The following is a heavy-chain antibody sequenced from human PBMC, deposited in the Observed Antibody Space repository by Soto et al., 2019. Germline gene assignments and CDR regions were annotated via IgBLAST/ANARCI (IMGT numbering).Heavy chain of an antibody. D-gene: IGHD6-13*01. CDR2: IYYSGST. Sequence: QVQLQESGPGLVKPSQTLSLTCTVSGGSISSDDYYWSWIRQPPGKGLEWIGYIYYSGSTYYNPSLKSRVTISVYTSKNQFALKLSSVTAADTAVYYCARAPAGTGVDFWGQGTLVTVSS. CDR1: GGSISSDDYY. J-gene: IGHJ4*02. V-gene: IGHV4-30-4*01. CDR3: ARAPAGTGVDF.